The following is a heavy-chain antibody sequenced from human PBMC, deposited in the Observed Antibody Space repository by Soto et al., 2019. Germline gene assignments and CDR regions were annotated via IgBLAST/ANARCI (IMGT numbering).Heavy chain of an antibody. CDR2: ISGSGGST. CDR1: GFTFSSYA. D-gene: IGHD3-9*01. Sequence: PGGSLRLSCAASGFTFSSYAVSWVRQAPGKGLEWVSAISGSGGSTYYADSVKGRFTISRDNSKNTLYLQMNSLRAEDTAVYYCAKDLSSGYFDWANDYWGQGTLVTVSS. V-gene: IGHV3-23*01. J-gene: IGHJ4*02. CDR3: AKDLSSGYFDWANDY.